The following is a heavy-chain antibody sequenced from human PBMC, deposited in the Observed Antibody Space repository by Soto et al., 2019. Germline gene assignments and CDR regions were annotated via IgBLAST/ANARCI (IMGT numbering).Heavy chain of an antibody. CDR1: GFTFSSYS. J-gene: IGHJ4*02. V-gene: IGHV3-48*02. CDR3: SRVPQYYDSRGYGY. D-gene: IGHD3-22*01. Sequence: EVQLVESGGGLVQPGGSLRLSCAAYGFTFSSYSMNWVRQAQGKGLEWVSYISSSSSTIYYADSVKGRVTISRDNAKNSLYLQLNGLRDEDTAVYYCSRVPQYYDSRGYGYWGQGTLVTVSS. CDR2: ISSSSSTI.